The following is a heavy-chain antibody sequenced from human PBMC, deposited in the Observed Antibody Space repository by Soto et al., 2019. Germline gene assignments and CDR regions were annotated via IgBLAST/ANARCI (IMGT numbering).Heavy chain of an antibody. Sequence: EAQLLESGGGLVQPGGSLRLSCVGSGFTFSSYWMHWVRQAPGEGLVWVSRIKGDESTTNYGDSVKGRFTISRDNARNLLYLQMNSLRADATALYYCARGIPGQYGFDIGGQGTMVTVSP. CDR3: ARGIPGQYGFDI. CDR1: GFTFSSYW. D-gene: IGHD1-20*01. V-gene: IGHV3-74*01. CDR2: IKGDESTT. J-gene: IGHJ3*02.